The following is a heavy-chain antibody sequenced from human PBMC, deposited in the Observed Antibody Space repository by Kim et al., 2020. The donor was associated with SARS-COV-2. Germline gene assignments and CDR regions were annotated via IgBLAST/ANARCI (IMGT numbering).Heavy chain of an antibody. Sequence: SGKGRFTISRDNSKNTLYLQMNRLRAEDTAVYYCAKGAVAGGRRTANFDYWGQGTLVTVSS. J-gene: IGHJ4*02. V-gene: IGHV3-23*01. CDR3: AKGAVAGGRRTANFDY. D-gene: IGHD6-19*01.